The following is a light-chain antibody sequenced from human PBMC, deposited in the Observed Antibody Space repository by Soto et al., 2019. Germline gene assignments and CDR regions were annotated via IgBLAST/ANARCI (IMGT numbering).Light chain of an antibody. CDR3: QQYNNWPLT. Sequence: ETVMTQTPATLSVSPGDRATLSCRASQSISTNLAWYQQKPGQAPRLLIYVASTRATGIPARFSGSGSGTEFTLTISSLLSEDFAVYSCQQYNNWPLTFGGGTKVEIK. CDR2: VAS. J-gene: IGKJ4*01. CDR1: QSISTN. V-gene: IGKV3D-15*01.